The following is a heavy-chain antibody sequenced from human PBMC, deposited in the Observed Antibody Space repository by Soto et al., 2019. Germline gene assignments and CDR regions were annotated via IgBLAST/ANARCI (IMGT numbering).Heavy chain of an antibody. V-gene: IGHV3-30-3*01. CDR2: ISYDGSNK. CDR3: ARDGEMATITGVGHAFDI. J-gene: IGHJ3*02. CDR1: GFTFSSYA. Sequence: GGSLRLSCAASGFTFSSYAMHWVRQAPGKGLEWVAVISYDGSNKYYADSVKGRFTISRDNSKNTLYLQMNSLRAEDTAVYYCARDGEMATITGVGHAFDIWGQGTMVTVSS. D-gene: IGHD5-12*01.